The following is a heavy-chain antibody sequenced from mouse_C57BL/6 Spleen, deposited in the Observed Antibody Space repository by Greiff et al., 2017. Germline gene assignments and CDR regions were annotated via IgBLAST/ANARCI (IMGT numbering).Heavy chain of an antibody. Sequence: VKLMESDAELVKPGASVKISCKVSGYTFTDHTIHWMKQRPEQGLEWIGYIYPRDGSTKYNEKFKGKATLTADKSSSTAYMQLNSLTSDDSAVYFCARFHYYGSSLDWYFDVWGTGTTVTVSS. D-gene: IGHD1-1*01. CDR3: ARFHYYGSSLDWYFDV. CDR1: GYTFTDHT. V-gene: IGHV1-78*01. CDR2: IYPRDGST. J-gene: IGHJ1*03.